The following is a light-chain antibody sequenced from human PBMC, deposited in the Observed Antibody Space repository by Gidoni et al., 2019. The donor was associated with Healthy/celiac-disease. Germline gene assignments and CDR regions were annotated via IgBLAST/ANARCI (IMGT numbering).Light chain of an antibody. CDR1: QSVISD. CDR3: QQRSNWPPVT. Sequence: EIVLTQSPATLSLSPVERAALSCSATQSVISDLASYQQKPSQAPSLLIYDASNRATAIPATFSGSGSGTDFTLTISSLEPQDFAVYYCQQRSNWPPVTFGQGTKLEIK. V-gene: IGKV3-11*01. CDR2: DAS. J-gene: IGKJ2*01.